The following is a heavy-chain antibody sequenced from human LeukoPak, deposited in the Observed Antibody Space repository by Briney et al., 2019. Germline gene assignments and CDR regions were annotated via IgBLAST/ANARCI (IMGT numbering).Heavy chain of an antibody. CDR3: ARGGYDY. D-gene: IGHD6-25*01. Sequence: HPGGSLRLSCAASGFTFSSYAMHWVRQAPGKGLEWVAVISYDGSNKYYADSVKGRFTISRDNSKNTLYLQMNSLRAEDTAVYYCARGGYDYWGQGTLVTVSS. J-gene: IGHJ4*02. V-gene: IGHV3-30*04. CDR2: ISYDGSNK. CDR1: GFTFSSYA.